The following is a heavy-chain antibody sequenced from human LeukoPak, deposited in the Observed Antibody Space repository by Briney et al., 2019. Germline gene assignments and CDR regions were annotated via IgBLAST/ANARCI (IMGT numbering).Heavy chain of an antibody. CDR2: ISWNSGSI. Sequence: PGRSLRLSCAASGFTFDDYAMHWVRQAPGKGLEWVSGISWNSGSIGYADSVKGRFTISRDNAKNSLYLQMNSLRAEDTALYYCAKDIALYSSSWYGYFDYWGQGTLVTVSS. CDR3: AKDIALYSSSWYGYFDY. D-gene: IGHD6-13*01. J-gene: IGHJ4*02. V-gene: IGHV3-9*01. CDR1: GFTFDDYA.